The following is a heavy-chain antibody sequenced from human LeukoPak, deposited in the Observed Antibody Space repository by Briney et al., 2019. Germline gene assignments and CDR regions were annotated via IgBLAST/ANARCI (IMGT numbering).Heavy chain of an antibody. CDR3: AKSRVRGVYYFDY. CDR1: GFTFRTYG. CDR2: ISYDGSNE. D-gene: IGHD3-10*02. V-gene: IGHV3-30*18. J-gene: IGHJ4*02. Sequence: GGSLRLSCAASGFTFRTYGMNWVRQAPGKGLEWVAIISYDGSNEDYADSVKGRFTISRDNSKNTLYLQMNSLRAEDSAVYHCAKSRVRGVYYFDYWGQGTLVTVSS.